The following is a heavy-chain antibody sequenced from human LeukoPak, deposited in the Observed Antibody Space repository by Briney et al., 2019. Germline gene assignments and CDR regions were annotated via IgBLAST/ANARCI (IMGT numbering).Heavy chain of an antibody. CDR1: GFTFSTYF. J-gene: IGHJ4*02. Sequence: GGSLRLSCSASGFTFSTYFMHWVRQAPGKGLECVPAITGSGGSTYYADSVKGRFTISRDNSKNTLYLQMSSLRAEDTAVYYCVRDQRGGSSGYYDSWGQGTLVTVSS. CDR3: VRDQRGGSSGYYDS. CDR2: ITGSGGST. D-gene: IGHD3-22*01. V-gene: IGHV3-64D*06.